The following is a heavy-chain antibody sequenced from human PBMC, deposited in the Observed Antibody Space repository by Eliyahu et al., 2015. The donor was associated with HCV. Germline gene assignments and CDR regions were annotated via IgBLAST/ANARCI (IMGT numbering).Heavy chain of an antibody. CDR1: GGSFXXYY. Sequence: QGQLQQWGAGLLKSSETLSLTCAVYGGSFXXYYWSWIRQPPGKGLEWIGEMNHSGSTNYNPSLKSRVTISVDTSKNQFSLKLNSVTAADTAVYYCARVSIDYGDYPRDAFDIWGQGTMVSVSS. J-gene: IGHJ3*02. CDR2: MNHSGST. CDR3: ARVSIDYGDYPRDAFDI. D-gene: IGHD4-17*01. V-gene: IGHV4-34*01.